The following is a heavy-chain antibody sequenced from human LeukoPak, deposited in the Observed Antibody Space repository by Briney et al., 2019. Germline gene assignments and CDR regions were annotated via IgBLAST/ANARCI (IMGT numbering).Heavy chain of an antibody. CDR1: GFTVSSNY. J-gene: IGHJ5*02. V-gene: IGHV3-66*01. CDR2: ISGGGETT. CDR3: ARDLYVAGSS. Sequence: GGSLRLSCAASGFTVSSNYMSWVRQAPGEGLEWVSGISGGGETTYYADSVKGRFTISRDNSKNTLYLQMNSLRAEDTAVYYCARDLYVAGSSWGQGTLVTVSS. D-gene: IGHD6-19*01.